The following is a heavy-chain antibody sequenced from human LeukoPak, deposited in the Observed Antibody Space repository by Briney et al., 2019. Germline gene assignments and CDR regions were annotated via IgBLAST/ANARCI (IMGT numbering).Heavy chain of an antibody. CDR1: GGSISSSSYY. V-gene: IGHV4-39*01. CDR3: ARQYIVVVQSWYFDL. CDR2: IYYSGST. J-gene: IGHJ2*01. Sequence: SETLSLTCTVSGGSISSSSYYWGWIRQPPGKGLEWIGSIYYSGSTYYNPSFKSRVTISVDTSKNQFSLKLSSVTAADTAVYYCARQYIVVVQSWYFDLWGRGTLVTVSS. D-gene: IGHD2-2*01.